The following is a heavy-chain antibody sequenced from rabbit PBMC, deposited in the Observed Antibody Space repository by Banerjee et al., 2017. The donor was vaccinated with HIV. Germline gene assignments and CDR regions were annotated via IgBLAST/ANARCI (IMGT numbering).Heavy chain of an antibody. D-gene: IGHD4-1*01. CDR2: IYPDYGNA. Sequence: VRQAPGKGLEWIAHIYPDYGNADYASWVNGRFTISLDNAQNTVFLQMTSLTYADTATYFCARDLAGVIGWNFNLWGQGTLVT. CDR3: ARDLAGVIGWNFNL. J-gene: IGHJ4*01. V-gene: IGHV1S7*01.